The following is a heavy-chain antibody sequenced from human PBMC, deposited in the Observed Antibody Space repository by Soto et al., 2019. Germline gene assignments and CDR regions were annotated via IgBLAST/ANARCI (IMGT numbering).Heavy chain of an antibody. Sequence: QVQLVQSGAEVKKPGSSVKVSCKASGGTFNYSAINWVRQAPGQGLEWMGGIIPIFRSANYAQKFQGRVTITADESTSTADMELSSLRSVDTAVYYCARVREVGTLTYGMDVWGQGTTVTVSS. J-gene: IGHJ6*02. CDR2: IIPIFRSA. CDR1: GGTFNYSA. D-gene: IGHD1-1*01. V-gene: IGHV1-69*12. CDR3: ARVREVGTLTYGMDV.